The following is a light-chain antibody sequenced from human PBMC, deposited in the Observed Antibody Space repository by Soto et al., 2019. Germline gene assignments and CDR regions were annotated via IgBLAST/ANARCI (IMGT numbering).Light chain of an antibody. CDR3: QQRQYWPPIT. Sequence: EVVLTQSPGTVSLSPGERATLSCRASQSVSSNLAWYQQKPGQAPRLLIYDASNRASGIPARFTGSGSGTDFNLTISTLEPEDFAVYYCQQRQYWPPITFGQGTRLEIK. V-gene: IGKV3-11*01. CDR2: DAS. J-gene: IGKJ5*01. CDR1: QSVSSN.